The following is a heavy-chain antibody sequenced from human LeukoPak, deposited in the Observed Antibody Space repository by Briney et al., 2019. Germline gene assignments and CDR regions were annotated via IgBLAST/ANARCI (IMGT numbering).Heavy chain of an antibody. CDR2: ISYDGSNK. D-gene: IGHD6-6*01. Sequence: GGSLRLSYAASGFTFSSYAMHWVRQAPGKGLEWVAVISYDGSNKYYADSVKGRFTISRDNSKNTLYLQMNSLRAEDTAVYYCARALGYYYGMDVWGQGTTVTVSS. J-gene: IGHJ6*02. CDR1: GFTFSSYA. V-gene: IGHV3-30-3*01. CDR3: ARALGYYYGMDV.